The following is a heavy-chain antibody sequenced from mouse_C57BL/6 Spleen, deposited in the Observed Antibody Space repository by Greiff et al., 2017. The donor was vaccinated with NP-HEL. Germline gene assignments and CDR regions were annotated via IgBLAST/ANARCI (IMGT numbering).Heavy chain of an antibody. D-gene: IGHD2-13*01. CDR3: ARRGDYYAMDY. J-gene: IGHJ4*01. Sequence: QVQLQQPGAELVRPGTSVKLSCKASGYTFTSYWMHWVKQRPGQGLEWIGVIDPSDSYTNYNQKFKGKATLTVDKSSSTAYMQLSSLTSEDSAVYYCARRGDYYAMDYWGQGTSVTVSS. CDR1: GYTFTSYW. V-gene: IGHV1-59*01. CDR2: IDPSDSYT.